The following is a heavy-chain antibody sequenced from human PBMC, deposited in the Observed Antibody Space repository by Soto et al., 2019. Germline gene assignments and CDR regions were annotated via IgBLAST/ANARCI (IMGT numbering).Heavy chain of an antibody. CDR3: ARDDGDPRGVNFDY. CDR2: IWYDGSNK. CDR1: GFTFSSYG. J-gene: IGHJ4*02. Sequence: QVQLVESGGGVVQPGRSLRLSCAASGFTFSSYGMHWVRQAPGKGLEWVAVIWYDGSNKYYADSVKGRFTISRDNSKNTLYLQMNSLRAEDTAVYYCARDDGDPRGVNFDYWGQGTLVTVSS. D-gene: IGHD3-10*01. V-gene: IGHV3-33*01.